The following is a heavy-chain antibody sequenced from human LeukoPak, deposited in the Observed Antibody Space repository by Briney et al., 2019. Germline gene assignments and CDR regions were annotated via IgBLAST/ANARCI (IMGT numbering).Heavy chain of an antibody. J-gene: IGHJ6*02. CDR1: GGSISSYY. D-gene: IGHD3-10*01. CDR3: ARRGGGLDYYYGMDV. CDR2: IYYSGST. Sequence: SETLSLTCTVSGGSISSYYWSWIRQPPGKGLEWLGYIYYSGSTNYNPSLKSRVTISVDTSKNQFSLKLSSVTAADTAVYYCARRGGGLDYYYGMDVWGQGTTVTVSS. V-gene: IGHV4-59*08.